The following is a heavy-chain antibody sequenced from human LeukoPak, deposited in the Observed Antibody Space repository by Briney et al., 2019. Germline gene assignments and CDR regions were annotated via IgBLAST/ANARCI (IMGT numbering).Heavy chain of an antibody. J-gene: IGHJ6*03. D-gene: IGHD6-6*01. V-gene: IGHV4-61*02. CDR3: ARGGGLDYYYYYMDV. Sequence: SETLSLTCTVSGGSVSSGSYYWTWIRQPAGRGLEWIGRIYTDETPNYNPSLTSRVTISLDTSKKQFSLKLTSVTAADTAVYYCARGGGLDYYYYYMDVWGKGTTVTISS. CDR1: GGSVSSGSYY. CDR2: IYTDETP.